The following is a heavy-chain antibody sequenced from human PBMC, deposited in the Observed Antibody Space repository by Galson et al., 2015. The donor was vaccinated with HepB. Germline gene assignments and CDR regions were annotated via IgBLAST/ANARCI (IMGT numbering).Heavy chain of an antibody. CDR1: GFTFSSYW. Sequence: SLRLSCAASGFTFSSYWMSWVRQAPGKGLEWVANIKQDGSEKYYVDSVKGRFTISRDNAKNSLYLQMNSLRAEDTAVYYCAREAAMGHCSGGSCFHYYYYGMDVWGQGTTVTVSS. CDR2: IKQDGSEK. V-gene: IGHV3-7*03. CDR3: AREAAMGHCSGGSCFHYYYYGMDV. D-gene: IGHD2-15*01. J-gene: IGHJ6*02.